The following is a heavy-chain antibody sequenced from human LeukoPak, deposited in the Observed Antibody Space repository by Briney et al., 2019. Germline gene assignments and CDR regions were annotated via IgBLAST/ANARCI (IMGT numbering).Heavy chain of an antibody. Sequence: SKTLSLTCTVSGGSISSGSYCWSWIRQPAGTGLEWIGRIYTSGSTNYNPSLKSRVTISVDTSKNQFSLKLSSVTAADTAVYYCASGSYGYDDYWGQGTLVTVSS. V-gene: IGHV4-61*02. CDR2: IYTSGST. CDR1: GGSISSGSYC. J-gene: IGHJ4*02. D-gene: IGHD1-26*01. CDR3: ASGSYGYDDY.